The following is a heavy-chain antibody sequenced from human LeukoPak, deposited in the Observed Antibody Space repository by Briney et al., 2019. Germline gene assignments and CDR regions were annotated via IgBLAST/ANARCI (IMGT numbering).Heavy chain of an antibody. CDR2: ISASGAHT. CDR1: GFTFSNYA. Sequence: HSGGSLRLSWAASGFTFSNYAVSCVRQAPGNLMESFSFISASGAHTYYADSVKGRFTNSRDSSKTTLFLQKNSLRVEDTAVYYCARSYTSGWYSGFDYWGQGTLVTVSS. D-gene: IGHD6-19*01. CDR3: ARSYTSGWYSGFDY. V-gene: IGHV3-23*01. J-gene: IGHJ4*02.